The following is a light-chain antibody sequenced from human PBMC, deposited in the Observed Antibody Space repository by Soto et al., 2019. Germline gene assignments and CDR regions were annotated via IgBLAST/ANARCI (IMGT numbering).Light chain of an antibody. CDR1: QSVSSS. Sequence: VLTQSPGTLSLSPGERATLSCRASQSVSSSLAWYQQKPGQAPRLLIYGTSNRATAIPDRFSGSGSGADFTLTISRLETEDFALYYCQQYGISPSTFGPGTKVDIK. V-gene: IGKV3-20*01. J-gene: IGKJ1*01. CDR2: GTS. CDR3: QQYGISPST.